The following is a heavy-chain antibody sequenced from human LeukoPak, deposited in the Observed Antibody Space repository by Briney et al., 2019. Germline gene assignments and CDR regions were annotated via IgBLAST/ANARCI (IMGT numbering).Heavy chain of an antibody. J-gene: IGHJ4*02. V-gene: IGHV3-53*01. D-gene: IGHD3-10*01. CDR1: GFTVSSNY. CDR3: ARDLGPGFYFDY. Sequence: GGSLRLSCAASGFTVSSNYMSRVRQAPGKGLEWVSVIYSGGSTYYADSVKGRFTISRDNSKNTLYLQMNSLRAEDTAVYYCARDLGPGFYFDYWGQGTLVTVSS. CDR2: IYSGGST.